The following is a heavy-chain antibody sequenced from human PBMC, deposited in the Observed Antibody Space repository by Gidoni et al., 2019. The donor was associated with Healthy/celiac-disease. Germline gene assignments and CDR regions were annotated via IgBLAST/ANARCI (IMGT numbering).Heavy chain of an antibody. V-gene: IGHV5-51*01. CDR3: ARAGEEYSYEENIAGY. CDR2: IYPGDSDT. D-gene: IGHD5-18*01. CDR1: GYSFTNYW. Sequence: ELQLVQSGAEVKKPGEALKISCKGSGYSFTNYWIGWVRQMPGKGLEWMGIIYPGDSDTRYSPSFQGQVTISADKSISTAYLQWSSLKASDTAMYYCARAGEEYSYEENIAGYWGQGTLVTVSS. J-gene: IGHJ4*02.